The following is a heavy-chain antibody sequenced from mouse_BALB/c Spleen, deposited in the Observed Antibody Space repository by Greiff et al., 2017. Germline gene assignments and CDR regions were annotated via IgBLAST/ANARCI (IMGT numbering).Heavy chain of an antibody. CDR1: GFTFSSYA. J-gene: IGHJ4*01. D-gene: IGHD1-2*01. Sequence: EVQLVESGGGLVKPGGSLKLSCAASGFTFSSYAMSWVRQTPEKRLEWVASISSGGSTYYPDSVKGRFTISRDNARNILYLQMSSLRSEDTAMYYCASNYCYDYYAMDYWGQGTSVTVSS. CDR2: ISSGGST. V-gene: IGHV5-6-5*01. CDR3: ASNYCYDYYAMDY.